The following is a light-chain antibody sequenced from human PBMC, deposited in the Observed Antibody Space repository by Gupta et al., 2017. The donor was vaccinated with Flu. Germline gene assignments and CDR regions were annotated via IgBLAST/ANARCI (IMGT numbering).Light chain of an antibody. CDR3: AAGDDSGFVV. CDR1: RSNIGSNN. J-gene: IGLJ2*01. V-gene: IGLV1-44*01. CDR2: SNN. Sequence: QSVLTQPPSASVTPGQRVTISCSGSRSNIGSNNVNWYQHLPGTAPKLLIYSNNQRPSGVPGRFSGSKSGTAASLAISGLQAEDEADYYCAAGDDSGFVVFGGGTRLTVL.